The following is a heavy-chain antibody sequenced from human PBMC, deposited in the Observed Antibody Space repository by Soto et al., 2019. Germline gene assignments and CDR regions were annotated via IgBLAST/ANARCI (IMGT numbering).Heavy chain of an antibody. CDR2: IYYSGST. Sequence: QVQLQESGPGLVKPSETLSLTCTVSGGSMSSYYWSWIRQPPGKGLEWIGYIYYSGSTIYNPSLKSRVTISVDTSKNQYSLKLSSVTAAATAVYYCARYGSGSSVWFDPWGQGTLVTVSS. CDR1: GGSMSSYY. D-gene: IGHD3-10*01. CDR3: ARYGSGSSVWFDP. J-gene: IGHJ5*02. V-gene: IGHV4-59*01.